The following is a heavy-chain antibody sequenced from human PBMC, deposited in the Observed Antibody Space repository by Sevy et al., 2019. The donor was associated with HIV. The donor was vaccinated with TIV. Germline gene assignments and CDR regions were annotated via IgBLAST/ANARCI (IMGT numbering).Heavy chain of an antibody. V-gene: IGHV1-2*06. D-gene: IGHD3-3*01. CDR1: GYAFTGYY. CDR3: ARASTDFWTGGMAV. Sequence: ASVKVSCKDSGYAFTGYYIHWVRQAPGQGLEWMGRINPISGGTDDSQKFQGRVTMTRDTSISTAYMDVSRLTSDDTAVYYCARASTDFWTGGMAVWGQGTVVTVSS. J-gene: IGHJ6*02. CDR2: INPISGGT.